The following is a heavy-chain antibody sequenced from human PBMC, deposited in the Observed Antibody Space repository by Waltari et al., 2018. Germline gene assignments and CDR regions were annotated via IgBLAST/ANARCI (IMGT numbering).Heavy chain of an antibody. V-gene: IGHV5-51*03. CDR1: GYTFTISW. CDR3: VRFRPPADGRYYLDF. Sequence: EGQLVQSGTEVRKPGESLTMSCKASGYTFTISWLGWVRQMPGKGLEWMGMIYPADSDTRYSPSFRGQVTISADKSITTAYLQWTTLKAADTAMYFCVRFRPPADGRYYLDFWGQGTLVIVSS. J-gene: IGHJ4*02. CDR2: IYPADSDT. D-gene: IGHD3-10*01.